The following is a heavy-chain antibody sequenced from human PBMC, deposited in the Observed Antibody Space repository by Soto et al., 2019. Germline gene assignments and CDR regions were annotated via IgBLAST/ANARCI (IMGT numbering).Heavy chain of an antibody. J-gene: IGHJ5*02. CDR3: VRGGHGSGSYLGSS. CDR1: GFTFTTYW. D-gene: IGHD3-10*01. Sequence: EEQLVESGGGLAQPGGSLRLSCVASGFTFTTYWMSWVRQAPGKGLEWVATIRQDGGAQYYVDSVKGRFTISRDNAKNSVYLQMDSMRVEDTAVYYCVRGGHGSGSYLGSSWGQGILVTVSS. V-gene: IGHV3-7*03. CDR2: IRQDGGAQ.